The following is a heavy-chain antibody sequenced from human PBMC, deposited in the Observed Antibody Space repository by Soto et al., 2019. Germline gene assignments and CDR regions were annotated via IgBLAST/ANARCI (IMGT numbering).Heavy chain of an antibody. CDR3: ARVPTSMAYDY. Sequence: PGGSLRLSCAASGFPMSSYTMHWVRQDPGKGLEWVAVISNDGRRTYYADSVKGRFTVSRDTSRNTLYLQMNSLRSEDTAVYYCARVPTSMAYDYWGQGTPVPVSS. D-gene: IGHD5-18*01. CDR2: ISNDGRRT. V-gene: IGHV3-30*04. CDR1: GFPMSSYT. J-gene: IGHJ4*02.